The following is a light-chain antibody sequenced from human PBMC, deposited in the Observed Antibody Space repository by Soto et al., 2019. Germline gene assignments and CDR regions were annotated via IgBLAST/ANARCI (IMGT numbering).Light chain of an antibody. CDR2: DVS. Sequence: QSALTQPASVSGSPGQSITISCTGTSSDVGGYNYVSWYQQHPGKAPKLMIYDVSKRPSGVSNRFSGSRSGNTASLIISGLQTEEEADYYCSSYTVSSTVIFGGGTKLTVL. CDR3: SSYTVSSTVI. V-gene: IGLV2-14*01. CDR1: SSDVGGYNY. J-gene: IGLJ2*01.